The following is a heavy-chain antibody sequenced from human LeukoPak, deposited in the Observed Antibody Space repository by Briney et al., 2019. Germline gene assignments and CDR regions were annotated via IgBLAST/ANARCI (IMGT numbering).Heavy chain of an antibody. CDR3: ARTGGDWDDAFDI. D-gene: IGHD2-21*02. CDR1: GYSFTTYW. CDR2: IFPGDSDT. J-gene: IGHJ3*02. V-gene: IGHV5-51*01. Sequence: GESLKISCKGSGYSFTTYWIGWVRQMPGKGLEWIGIIFPGDSDTTYSPSLQGQVTISADKSISTAYLQWSSLKASDTAMYYCARTGGDWDDAFDIWGQGTMVTVSS.